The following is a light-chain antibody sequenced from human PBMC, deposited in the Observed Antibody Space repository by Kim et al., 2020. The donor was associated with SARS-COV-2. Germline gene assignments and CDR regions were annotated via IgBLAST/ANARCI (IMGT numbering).Light chain of an antibody. Sequence: SSELTQDPAVSVALGQTVRITCQVDSLRSYYASWYQQKPGQAPVLVIYGKNNRPSGIPDLFSGSSSGNTASLTITGAQSGAEADYYCNSRDSSGKRRWVF. J-gene: IGLJ3*02. CDR2: GKN. CDR1: SLRSYY. V-gene: IGLV3-19*01. CDR3: NSRDSSGKRRWV.